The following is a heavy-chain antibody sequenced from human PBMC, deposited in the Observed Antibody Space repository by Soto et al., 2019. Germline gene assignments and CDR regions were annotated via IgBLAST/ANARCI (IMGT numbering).Heavy chain of an antibody. D-gene: IGHD2-2*02. Sequence: ASVKVSCKASGYTFTSYGISWVRQAPGQGLEWMGWIGAYNGNTNYAQKLQGRVTMTTDTSTSTAYMELRSLRSDDTAVYYCAREGATLGYCSSTSCYRPYYYYGMDVWGQGTTVTVSS. V-gene: IGHV1-18*04. CDR3: AREGATLGYCSSTSCYRPYYYYGMDV. CDR2: IGAYNGNT. CDR1: GYTFTSYG. J-gene: IGHJ6*02.